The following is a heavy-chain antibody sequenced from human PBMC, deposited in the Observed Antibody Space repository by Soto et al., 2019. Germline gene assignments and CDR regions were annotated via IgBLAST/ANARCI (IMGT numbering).Heavy chain of an antibody. D-gene: IGHD2-2*01. CDR2: ISGSGGST. Sequence: GGSLRLSCAASGFTFSSYAMSWVRQAPGKGLEWVSAISGSGGSTYYADSVKGRFTISRDNSKNTLYLQMNSLRAEDTAVYYCEKDILTAIYYYGMDVWGQGTTVTVSS. J-gene: IGHJ6*02. CDR1: GFTFSSYA. CDR3: EKDILTAIYYYGMDV. V-gene: IGHV3-23*01.